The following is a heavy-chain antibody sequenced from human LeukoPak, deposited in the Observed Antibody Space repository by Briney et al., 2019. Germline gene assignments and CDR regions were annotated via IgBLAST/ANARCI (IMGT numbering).Heavy chain of an antibody. D-gene: IGHD3-10*01. CDR1: GYTFTSYD. V-gene: IGHV1-8*01. Sequence: AASVKVSCKASGYTFTSYDINWVRQATGQGLEWMGWMNPNSGNTGYAQKFQGRVTMTRDTSISTAYMELSRLRSDDTAVYYCASGSGVGPVDYWGQGTLVTVSS. J-gene: IGHJ4*02. CDR3: ASGSGVGPVDY. CDR2: MNPNSGNT.